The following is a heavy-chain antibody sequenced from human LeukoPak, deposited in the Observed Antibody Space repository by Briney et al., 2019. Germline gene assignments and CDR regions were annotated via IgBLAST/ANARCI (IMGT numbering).Heavy chain of an antibody. J-gene: IGHJ6*03. V-gene: IGHV3-30*04. D-gene: IGHD2-8*01. CDR2: ISYDGSNK. CDR3: AKDRCSNGIGCYYYYMDV. Sequence: GGSLRLSCAASGFTFSSYAMHWVRQAPGKGLEWVAVISYDGSNKYYADSVKGRFSISRDSSKNILYLQMNSLRAEDTAVYYCAKDRCSNGIGCYYYYMDVWGKGTTVTISS. CDR1: GFTFSSYA.